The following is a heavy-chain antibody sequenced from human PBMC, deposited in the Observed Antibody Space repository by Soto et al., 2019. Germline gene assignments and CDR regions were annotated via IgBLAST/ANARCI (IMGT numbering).Heavy chain of an antibody. CDR1: GFTFDDYA. Sequence: PGGSLRLSCTTSGFTFDDYAMSWVRQAPGKGLEWVGLIKSKTDGGTTDYAAPVKGRFTISRDDSKNTLYLQMNSLKTEDTAVYYCTTDYWGSSSSGYYFDYWGQGTLVTV. D-gene: IGHD6-6*01. V-gene: IGHV3-15*01. J-gene: IGHJ4*02. CDR2: IKSKTDGGTT. CDR3: TTDYWGSSSSGYYFDY.